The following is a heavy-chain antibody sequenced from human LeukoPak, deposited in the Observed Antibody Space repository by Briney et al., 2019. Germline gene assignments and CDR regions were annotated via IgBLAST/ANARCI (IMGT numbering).Heavy chain of an antibody. CDR3: ARGSAMAQKQLVRHFDS. V-gene: IGHV1-18*01. Sequence: ASVKVSCKAAGYTFTSYGISWVRQPPGQGLEWMGWSNVYNGNTKYAQKLQDRVTMTTDTSTTTAYMEVRSLTSDDTAVYYCARGSAMAQKQLVRHFDSWGQGTLVIVSS. J-gene: IGHJ4*02. CDR2: SNVYNGNT. D-gene: IGHD6-6*01. CDR1: GYTFTSYG.